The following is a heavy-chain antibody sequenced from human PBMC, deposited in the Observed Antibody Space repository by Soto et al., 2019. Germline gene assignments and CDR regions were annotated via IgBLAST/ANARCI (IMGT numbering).Heavy chain of an antibody. CDR3: APWFGAFDY. Sequence: QVQLVESAGGVVQPGRSLRLSCAASGFTFNSYGMHWVRQAPGKGLEWVAVISYDGSNKYYADSVKGRFTISRDNSKNTLYLQINSLRAEDTAVYYCAPWFGAFDYWGQGTLVTVSS. CDR2: ISYDGSNK. V-gene: IGHV3-30*03. J-gene: IGHJ4*02. D-gene: IGHD3-10*01. CDR1: GFTFNSYG.